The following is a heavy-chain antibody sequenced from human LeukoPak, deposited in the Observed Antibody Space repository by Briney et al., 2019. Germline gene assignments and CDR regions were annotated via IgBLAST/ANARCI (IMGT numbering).Heavy chain of an antibody. J-gene: IGHJ5*02. Sequence: ASEKVSCKASGYTFTSYYMHWVRQAPGQGLEWMGIINPSGGSTSYAQKFQGRVTMTRDTSTSTVYMELSSLRSEDTAVYYCARGSRITIFGVVYLNWFDPWGQGTLVTVSS. CDR1: GYTFTSYY. CDR2: INPSGGST. D-gene: IGHD3-3*01. CDR3: ARGSRITIFGVVYLNWFDP. V-gene: IGHV1-46*01.